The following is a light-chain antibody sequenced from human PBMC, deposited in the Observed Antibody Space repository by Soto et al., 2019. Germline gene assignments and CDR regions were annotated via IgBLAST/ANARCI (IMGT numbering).Light chain of an antibody. CDR2: AAS. V-gene: IGKV1-39*01. CDR3: QQSYRTRTWT. Sequence: DIQITQSPSSLSASLGYIVTITFHPSQDISNFLNWYQQKPGKAPNLLIYAASSLQSGVPSRFSGSGSGTDFTLTISSLQPEDFATYYCQQSYRTRTWTFGQGTKVDIK. CDR1: QDISNF. J-gene: IGKJ1*01.